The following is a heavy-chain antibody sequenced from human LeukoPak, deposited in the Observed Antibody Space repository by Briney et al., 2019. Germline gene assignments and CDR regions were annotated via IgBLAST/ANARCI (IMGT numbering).Heavy chain of an antibody. D-gene: IGHD4-17*01. Sequence: SETLSLTCTVSGGSIGSYYWSWIRQPPGKGLEWIGYIYYSGSTNYNPSLKSRVTISVDTSKNQFSLKLSSVTAADTAVYYCASLTVNAAFDIWGQGTMVTVSS. CDR2: IYYSGST. J-gene: IGHJ3*02. CDR3: ASLTVNAAFDI. CDR1: GGSIGSYY. V-gene: IGHV4-59*01.